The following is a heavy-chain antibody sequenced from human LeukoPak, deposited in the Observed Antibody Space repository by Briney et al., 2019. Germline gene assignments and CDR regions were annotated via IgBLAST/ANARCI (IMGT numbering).Heavy chain of an antibody. V-gene: IGHV4-59*12. CDR3: ARISTRVFDS. Sequence: SETLSLTCTVSGGSINIYYWSWLRQPPGKGLEWIAYIYYSGSTNYNPSLKSRVTISVDTSKNQFSLKLTSVTAADTAVYFCARISTRVFDSWGQGTLVTVSS. J-gene: IGHJ4*02. CDR2: IYYSGST. D-gene: IGHD1-1*01. CDR1: GGSINIYY.